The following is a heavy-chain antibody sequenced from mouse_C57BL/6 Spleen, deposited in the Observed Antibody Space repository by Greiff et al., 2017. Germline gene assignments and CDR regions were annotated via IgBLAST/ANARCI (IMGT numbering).Heavy chain of an antibody. Sequence: EVQLQQSGAELVRPGASVKLSCTASGFNIKDDYMHWVKQRPEQGLEWIGWIDPENGDTEYASKFQGKATITADTSSNTAYLQISSLTSEDTAVYYCTRGYDGVYFDYWGQGTTLTVSS. V-gene: IGHV14-4*01. CDR1: GFNIKDDY. CDR3: TRGYDGVYFDY. J-gene: IGHJ2*01. D-gene: IGHD2-2*01. CDR2: IDPENGDT.